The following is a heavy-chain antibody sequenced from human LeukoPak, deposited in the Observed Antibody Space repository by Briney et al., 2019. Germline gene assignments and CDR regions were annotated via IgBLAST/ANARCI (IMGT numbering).Heavy chain of an antibody. J-gene: IGHJ6*02. V-gene: IGHV7-4-1*02. D-gene: IGHD3-9*01. CDR1: GYTFTSYA. CDR2: INTNTGNP. CDR3: ARDPWYYDILTGPLDV. Sequence: GASVKVSCKASGYTFTSYAMNWVRQAPGRGLEWMGWINTNTGNPTYAQGFTGRFVFSLGTSVSTTYLQISSLKAEDTAVYYCARDPWYYDILTGPLDVWGQGTTVTVSS.